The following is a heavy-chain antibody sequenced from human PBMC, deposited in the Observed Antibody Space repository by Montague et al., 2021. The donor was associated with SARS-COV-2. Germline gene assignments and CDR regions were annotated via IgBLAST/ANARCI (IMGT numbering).Heavy chain of an antibody. V-gene: IGHV4-61*01. CDR3: ARTRFESRGYYIPPFDY. Sequence: SETLSLTCTVSGGSVSSGSYFWNWIRQPPGKGLEWIGYKYYSGSTNYNPSLKSRVTISVDKSKNQFSLKLTSVTAADTAVYYCARTRFESRGYYIPPFDYWGQGTLVTVSS. CDR2: KYYSGST. CDR1: GGSVSSGSYF. D-gene: IGHD3-22*01. J-gene: IGHJ4*02.